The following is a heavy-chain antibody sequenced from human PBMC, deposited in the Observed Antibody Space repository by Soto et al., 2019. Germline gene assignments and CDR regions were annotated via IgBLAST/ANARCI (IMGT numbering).Heavy chain of an antibody. D-gene: IGHD1-26*01. Sequence: SQTVSLTCAITGDRLPRNNAGGARVRQSPSRGLEWLGRTYYRSKWYYEYAVSVRGRITINPDHSKNQYYLQQNSVTREDTPVYFWARGEQYSGRIFDYWGQGTLVTVSS. CDR1: GDRLPRNNAG. J-gene: IGHJ4*01. V-gene: IGHV6-1*01. CDR3: ARGEQYSGRIFDY. CDR2: TYYRSKWYY.